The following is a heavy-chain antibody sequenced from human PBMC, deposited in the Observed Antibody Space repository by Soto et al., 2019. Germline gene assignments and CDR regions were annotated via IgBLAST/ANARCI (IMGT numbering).Heavy chain of an antibody. CDR3: ARAVGDPLYFLDY. D-gene: IGHD6-19*01. Sequence: QVQLQESGPGLVRPSETLSLTCTVSSASISSYYWIWIRQSPGKGLEWIGYTDYSGNTNYNPSLKSRVTISGDKSKNPCSLRLSSVTAADTAVYYCARAVGDPLYFLDYWGQGPLVNVSS. J-gene: IGHJ4*02. CDR2: TDYSGNT. CDR1: SASISSYY. V-gene: IGHV4-59*08.